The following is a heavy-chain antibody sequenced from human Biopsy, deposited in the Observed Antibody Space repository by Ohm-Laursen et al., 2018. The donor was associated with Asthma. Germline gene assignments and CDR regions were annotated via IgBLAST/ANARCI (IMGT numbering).Heavy chain of an antibody. CDR2: VNTGNGDT. D-gene: IGHD3-9*01. V-gene: IGHV1-3*04. CDR1: GYNFISFA. CDR3: ARTCYDFLTGQVKDVFGV. Sequence: GASVKVSYKASGYNFISFAIHWVRQAPGQRLEWMGWVNTGNGDTKYSQKFQGRVTITRDTSASTAYMELRSLRSEDTATYYCARTCYDFLTGQVKDVFGVWGQGTMVTVSS. J-gene: IGHJ3*01.